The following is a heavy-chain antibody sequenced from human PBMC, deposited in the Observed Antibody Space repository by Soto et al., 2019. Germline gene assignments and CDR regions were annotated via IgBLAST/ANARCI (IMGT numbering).Heavy chain of an antibody. J-gene: IGHJ4*02. CDR1: GGSISSYY. CDR2: IFYSGST. V-gene: IGHV4-59*01. Sequence: QVQLQESGPGLVKPSETLSLTCTVSGGSISSYYWSWIRQPPGKGLEWIGYIFYSGSTNYNPSLKSRVTISVDTSKNQFSLKVGSVTAADTAVYYCVRDCYASSCFDYWGQGILVTVSS. D-gene: IGHD6-13*01. CDR3: VRDCYASSCFDY.